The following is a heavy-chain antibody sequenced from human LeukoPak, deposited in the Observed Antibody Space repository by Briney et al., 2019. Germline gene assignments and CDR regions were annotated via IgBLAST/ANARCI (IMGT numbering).Heavy chain of an antibody. Sequence: SVKVSCKASGGTFSSYAISWVRQAPGQGLEWMGGIIPIFGTANYAQKFQGRVTITADESTSTAYMELSSLRSEATAVYYCARDTPPPWWGSRGEHAFDIWGQGTMVTVSS. J-gene: IGHJ3*02. CDR1: GGTFSSYA. D-gene: IGHD2-21*01. V-gene: IGHV1-69*01. CDR2: IIPIFGTA. CDR3: ARDTPPPWWGSRGEHAFDI.